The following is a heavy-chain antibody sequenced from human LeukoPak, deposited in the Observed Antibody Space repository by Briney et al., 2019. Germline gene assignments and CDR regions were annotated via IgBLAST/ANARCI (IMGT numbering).Heavy chain of an antibody. CDR1: GGTFSSYA. CDR3: ARCDPYYYDSSSYYPFDY. Sequence: SVKVSCKASGGTFSSYAISWVRQAPGQGLEWMGGIIPIFGTANYAQKFQGRVTITADESTSTAYMELSSLRSEDTAVYYCARCDPYYYDSSSYYPFDYWGQGTLVTVSS. V-gene: IGHV1-69*13. J-gene: IGHJ4*02. D-gene: IGHD3-22*01. CDR2: IIPIFGTA.